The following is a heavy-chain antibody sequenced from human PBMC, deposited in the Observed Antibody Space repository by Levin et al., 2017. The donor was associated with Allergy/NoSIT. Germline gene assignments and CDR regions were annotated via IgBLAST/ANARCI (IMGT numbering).Heavy chain of an antibody. Sequence: SETLSLTCTVYGAFISNYYWSWIRQPPGKGLEWIGYISSSGSTIYNPSLDSRTIISVDMSKNHFSLRLRSVTAADTAVYYCATVPVYGLDVWGQGTTVTVS. V-gene: IGHV4-59*01. CDR3: ATVPVYGLDV. CDR2: ISSSGST. CDR1: GAFISNYY. J-gene: IGHJ6*02.